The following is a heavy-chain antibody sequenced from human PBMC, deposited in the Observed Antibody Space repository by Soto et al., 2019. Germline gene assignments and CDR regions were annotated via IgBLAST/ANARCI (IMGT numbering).Heavy chain of an antibody. J-gene: IGHJ2*01. CDR3: ARQTLWSRYFDL. Sequence: WTWIRQHPGKGLEWIGYIYYSGNTYYNPSLKSRVTISVGTSKNQFSLKLNSVTAADTAVYYCARQTLWSRYFDLWGRGTLVTVSS. CDR2: IYYSGNT. D-gene: IGHD2-21*01. V-gene: IGHV4-31*02.